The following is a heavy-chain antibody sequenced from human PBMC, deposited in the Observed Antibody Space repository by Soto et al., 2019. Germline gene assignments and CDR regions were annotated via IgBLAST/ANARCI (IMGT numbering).Heavy chain of an antibody. D-gene: IGHD3-16*01. CDR1: GGSISSGGYY. CDR3: ARDPLGTPFGYFKY. J-gene: IGHJ4*02. Sequence: QAQLQESGPGLVKPSQTLSLTCTVSGGSISSGGYYWSWIRQHPGKGLEGIGNIYYSGSTYYNPSLKSRVTISVETSKNQFSLKLSSVTAADTAVYYCARDPLGTPFGYFKYWGQGTLVNVSS. CDR2: IYYSGST. V-gene: IGHV4-31*03.